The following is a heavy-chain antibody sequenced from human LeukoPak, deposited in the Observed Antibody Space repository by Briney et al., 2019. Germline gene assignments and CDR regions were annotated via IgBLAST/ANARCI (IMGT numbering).Heavy chain of an antibody. CDR1: GFTFSSYS. V-gene: IGHV3-21*04. CDR2: ISSSSSYI. CDR3: AKIPSSWYYFDQ. J-gene: IGHJ4*02. Sequence: GGSLRLSCAASGFTFSSYSMNWVRQAPGKGLEWVSSISSSSSYIYYADSVKGRFTISRDKSKNTLYLQMNSLRAEDTAVYYCAKIPSSWYYFDQWGQGTLVTVSS. D-gene: IGHD6-13*01.